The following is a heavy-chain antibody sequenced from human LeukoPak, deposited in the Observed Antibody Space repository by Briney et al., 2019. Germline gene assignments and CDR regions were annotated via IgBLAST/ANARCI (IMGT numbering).Heavy chain of an antibody. D-gene: IGHD1-26*01. Sequence: PSETLSLTCAVSGGSISSGGYSWSWIRQPPGKGLEWIGYIYHSGSTYYNPSLKSRVTISVDTSKNQFSLKLSSVTAADTAVYYCASLDAYSGSPAVAWGQGTLVTVSS. J-gene: IGHJ5*02. CDR3: ASLDAYSGSPAVA. CDR1: GGSISSGGYS. V-gene: IGHV4-30-2*01. CDR2: IYHSGST.